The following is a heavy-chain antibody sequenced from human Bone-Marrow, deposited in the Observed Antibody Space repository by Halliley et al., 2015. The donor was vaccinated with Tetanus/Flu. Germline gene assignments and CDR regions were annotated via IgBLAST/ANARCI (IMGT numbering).Heavy chain of an antibody. CDR3: ATTPLRPYPDSSGYYFGPLDY. Sequence: GSPSYNPSLRSRLTMSIDTSKNYFSLRLTSVTAADTAVYFCATTPLRPYPDSSGYYFGPLDYWGQGSLVTVSS. D-gene: IGHD3-22*01. J-gene: IGHJ4*02. CDR2: GSP. V-gene: IGHV4-31*02.